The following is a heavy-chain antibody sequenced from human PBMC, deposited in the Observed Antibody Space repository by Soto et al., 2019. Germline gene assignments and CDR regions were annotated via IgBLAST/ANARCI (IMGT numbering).Heavy chain of an antibody. J-gene: IGHJ5*02. Sequence: EVQLVESGGGLVQPGGSLKLSCAASGFTFSDSTLHWVRQASGKGLEWVGRIRNKANSYATAYAASVTGRFTVSRDDSKNRAYLQMNGLKTEDTAVYYCTSAFVVVTAIAASWGQGTLVTVSS. CDR3: TSAFVVVTAIAAS. CDR1: GFTFSDST. V-gene: IGHV3-73*02. CDR2: IRNKANSYAT. D-gene: IGHD2-21*02.